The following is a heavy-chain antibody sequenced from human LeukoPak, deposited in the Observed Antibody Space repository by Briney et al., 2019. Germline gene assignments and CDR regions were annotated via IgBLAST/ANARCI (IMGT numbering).Heavy chain of an antibody. D-gene: IGHD6-13*01. J-gene: IGHJ4*02. Sequence: GGSLRLSCAASGFTFNTYGMHWVRQAPGKGLEWVAFIRYDGGIKHYGDSVKGRFTISRDNSKNTLFLQMNSLRPEDTAVYYCARLGSSYLDYWGQGTLVTVSS. V-gene: IGHV3-30*02. CDR3: ARLGSSYLDY. CDR1: GFTFNTYG. CDR2: IRYDGGIK.